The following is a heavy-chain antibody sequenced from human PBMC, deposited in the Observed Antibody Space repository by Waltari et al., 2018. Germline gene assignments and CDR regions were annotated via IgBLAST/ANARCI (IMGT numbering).Heavy chain of an antibody. Sequence: QVPLQQSGPGMVTPSQPLSLTCSISGDSVTSHRAAWNWIRQSPSRGLEWLGRTYYRSKWYNEYAVSVKSRITITPDTPKNQFSLQLNAVTPEDTAVYYCARDASMALDNWGQGTLVTVSS. D-gene: IGHD5-12*01. J-gene: IGHJ4*02. CDR2: TYYRSKWYN. CDR1: GDSVTSHRAA. V-gene: IGHV6-1*01. CDR3: ARDASMALDN.